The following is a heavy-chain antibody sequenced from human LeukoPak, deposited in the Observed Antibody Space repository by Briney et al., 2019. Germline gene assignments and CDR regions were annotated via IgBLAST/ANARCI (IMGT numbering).Heavy chain of an antibody. D-gene: IGHD2-15*01. CDR1: GFSFTSYW. V-gene: IGHV5-51*01. CDR2: IYPGDSDT. Sequence: GESLKISCKGSGFSFTSYWIAWVRQMPGKGLEWMGIIYPGDSDTRYSPSFQGQVTISADKSITTAYLQWSSLKAADTAMYYCAGPNCSGGSCYSGGFDYWGQGTLVTVSS. J-gene: IGHJ4*02. CDR3: AGPNCSGGSCYSGGFDY.